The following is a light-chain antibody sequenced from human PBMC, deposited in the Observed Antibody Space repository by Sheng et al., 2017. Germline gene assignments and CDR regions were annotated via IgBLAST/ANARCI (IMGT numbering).Light chain of an antibody. Sequence: ETVVTQSPVTLSVSLGERATLSCRASQSVGGNLAWYQQKPGQAPSLLIYGASIRATDIPDRFSGSGSGTEFTLTISSLQSEDIAVYYCQQYNNWPPRTFGQGTKVEI. V-gene: IGKV3-15*01. CDR3: QQYNNWPPRT. CDR1: QSVGGN. J-gene: IGKJ1*01. CDR2: GAS.